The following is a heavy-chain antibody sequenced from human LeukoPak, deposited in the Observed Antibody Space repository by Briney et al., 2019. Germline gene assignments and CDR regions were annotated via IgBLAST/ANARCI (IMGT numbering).Heavy chain of an antibody. CDR3: AEGGPGSYPSPARYNWFDP. V-gene: IGHV1-69*05. D-gene: IGHD1-26*01. J-gene: IGHJ5*02. CDR2: IIPIFDTA. Sequence: SVKLSCKASGGTFNNYAISWVRQAPGQGLEWMGGIIPIFDTANYAQKFQGRGTITTDDSTSTAYMELSSLRCEDTAVYYCAEGGPGSYPSPARYNWFDPWGQGTLVTVSS. CDR1: GGTFNNYA.